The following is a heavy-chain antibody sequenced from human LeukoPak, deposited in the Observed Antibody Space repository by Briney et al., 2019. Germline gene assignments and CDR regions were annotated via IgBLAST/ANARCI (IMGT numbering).Heavy chain of an antibody. Sequence: ASVTVSFKASGYTFTVYYIPWVRQAPGPGQEWMGLMKHKNGGTKYAQKSQGRVTMPRDTSISTAYMELSRLRSDDTAVYYCARHYGDYAYFQHWGQGTLVTVSS. CDR3: ARHYGDYAYFQH. D-gene: IGHD4-17*01. J-gene: IGHJ1*01. CDR2: MKHKNGGT. V-gene: IGHV1-2*02. CDR1: GYTFTVYY.